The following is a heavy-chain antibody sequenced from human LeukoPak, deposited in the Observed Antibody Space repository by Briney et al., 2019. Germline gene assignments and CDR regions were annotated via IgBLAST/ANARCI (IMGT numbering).Heavy chain of an antibody. V-gene: IGHV7-4-1*02. CDR3: ARGYDSSGFFSD. D-gene: IGHD3-22*01. CDR2: FDTNTGNP. Sequence: ASVKVSCKASGYTFSSNAINWVRQAPGQGLEWMGWFDTNTGNPTYAQGLTGRFVFSLGTSVSTAYLQINSLKAEDTGEYFCARGYDSSGFFSDWGQGTLVTVSS. J-gene: IGHJ4*02. CDR1: GYTFSSNA.